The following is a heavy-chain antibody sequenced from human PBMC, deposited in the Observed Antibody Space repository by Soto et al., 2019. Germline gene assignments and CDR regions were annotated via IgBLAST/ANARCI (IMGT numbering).Heavy chain of an antibody. CDR1: GFTFSSYS. V-gene: IGHV3-48*01. CDR3: ARGVCSSTSCYYQGSNWFDP. Sequence: HPGGSLRLSCAASGFTFSSYSMNWVRQAPGKGLEWVSYISSSSSTIYYADSVKGRFTISRDNAKNSLYLQMNSLRAEDTAVYYCARGVCSSTSCYYQGSNWFDPWGQGTLVTVSS. J-gene: IGHJ5*02. CDR2: ISSSSSTI. D-gene: IGHD2-2*01.